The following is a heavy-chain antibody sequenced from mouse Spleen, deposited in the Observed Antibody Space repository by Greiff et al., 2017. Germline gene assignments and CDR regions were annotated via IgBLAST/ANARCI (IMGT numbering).Heavy chain of an antibody. CDR2: INPSNGGT. Sequence: VKLVESGAELVKPGASVKLSCKASGYTFTSYYMYWVKQRPGQGLEWIGEINPSNGGTNFNEKFKSKATLTVDKSSSTAYMQLSSLTSEDSAVYYCTRITGYAMDYWGQGTSVTVSS. J-gene: IGHJ4*01. D-gene: IGHD4-1*01. CDR1: GYTFTSYY. CDR3: TRITGYAMDY. V-gene: IGHV1S81*02.